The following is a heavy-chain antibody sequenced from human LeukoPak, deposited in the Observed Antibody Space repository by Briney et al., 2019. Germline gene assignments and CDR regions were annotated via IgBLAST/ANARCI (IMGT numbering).Heavy chain of an antibody. V-gene: IGHV4-38-2*02. J-gene: IGHJ6*03. Sequence: PSETLSLTCTVSGYSISNGYYWGWIRQPPGKGLEWIGSIYYSASTYYNPSLKSRVTISVDTSKNQFSLKLSSVTAADTAVYYCARHWRGSTVTTSYYYYMDVWGKGTTVTVSS. CDR3: ARHWRGSTVTTSYYYYMDV. CDR2: IYYSAST. CDR1: GYSISNGYY. D-gene: IGHD4-17*01.